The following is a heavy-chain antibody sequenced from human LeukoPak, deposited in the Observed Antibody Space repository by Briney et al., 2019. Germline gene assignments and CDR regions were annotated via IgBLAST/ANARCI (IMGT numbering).Heavy chain of an antibody. CDR1: GGSFSGYY. V-gene: IGHV4-34*01. D-gene: IGHD3-10*01. CDR2: INHSGST. CDR3: ARGAHTRSTMVRGVIDY. Sequence: PSETLSLTCAVYGGSFSGYYWSWIRQPPWKGRDWIGEINHSGSTNYNPSLKSRVTISVDTSKNQFSLKLSSVTAADTAVYYCARGAHTRSTMVRGVIDYWGQGTLVTVSS. J-gene: IGHJ4*02.